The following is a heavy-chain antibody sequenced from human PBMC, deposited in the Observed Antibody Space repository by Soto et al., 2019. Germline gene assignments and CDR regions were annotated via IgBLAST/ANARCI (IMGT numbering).Heavy chain of an antibody. CDR1: GFAFSSHP. CDR2: ISDSGGLT. CDR3: ARRAFGSSRSFDI. V-gene: IGHV3-23*01. D-gene: IGHD6-6*01. Sequence: GGSLRLSCAASGFAFSSHPMSWVRQAPERGLEWVSGISDSGGLTYNADSVKGRFTISRDNSKNTLYLQMNSLRAEDTALYYCARRAFGSSRSFDIWGQGTMVTVSS. J-gene: IGHJ3*02.